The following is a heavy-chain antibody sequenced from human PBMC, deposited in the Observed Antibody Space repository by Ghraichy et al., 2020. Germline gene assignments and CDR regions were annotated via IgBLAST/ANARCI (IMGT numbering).Heavy chain of an antibody. J-gene: IGHJ4*02. CDR2: IWYDGSNK. V-gene: IGHV3-33*01. CDR3: ASLCLDYDILTGHICPDY. CDR1: GFTFSSYG. Sequence: GGSLRLSCAASGFTFSSYGMHWVRQAPGKGLEWVAVIWYDGSNKYYADSVKGRFTISRDNSKNTLYLQMNSLRAEDTAVYYWASLCLDYDILTGHICPDYWGQGTLVTVSS. D-gene: IGHD3-9*01.